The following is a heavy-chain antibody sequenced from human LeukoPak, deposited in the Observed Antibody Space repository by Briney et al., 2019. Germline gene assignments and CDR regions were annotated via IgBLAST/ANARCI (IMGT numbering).Heavy chain of an antibody. CDR1: GGSISSSSYY. V-gene: IGHV4-39*01. Sequence: SETLSLTCTVSGGSISSSSYYWDWIRPPPGKGLEWIGSIYYSGSTYYNPSLKSRVTISVDTSKNQFSLKLNSVTAADTAVYYCAKHSRSGYSAYENAFDIWGQGTMVTVSS. CDR2: IYYSGST. J-gene: IGHJ3*02. D-gene: IGHD5-12*01. CDR3: AKHSRSGYSAYENAFDI.